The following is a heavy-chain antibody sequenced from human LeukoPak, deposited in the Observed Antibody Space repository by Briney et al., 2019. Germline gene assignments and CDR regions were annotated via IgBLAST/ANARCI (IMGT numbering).Heavy chain of an antibody. J-gene: IGHJ4*02. Sequence: GGSLRLSCAASGFTFSRFAMHWVRQAPGKGLEYVSAISSNGGSTYYANSVKGRFTISRDNSKNTLYLQMGSLRAEDMAVYYCARDGLDYYGSGGSSFDYWGQGTLVTVSS. CDR3: ARDGLDYYGSGGSSFDY. V-gene: IGHV3-64*01. CDR2: ISSNGGST. CDR1: GFTFSRFA. D-gene: IGHD3-10*01.